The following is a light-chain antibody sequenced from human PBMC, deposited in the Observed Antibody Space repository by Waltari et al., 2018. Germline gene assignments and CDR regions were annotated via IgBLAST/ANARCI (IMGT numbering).Light chain of an antibody. CDR2: FGS. CDR1: QDITSY. CDR3: QLSYTTPHT. V-gene: IGKV1-39*01. J-gene: IGKJ2*01. Sequence: DIQMTQSPSSLSTSVGDRVTISCRASQDITSYLNWYKQKAGKAPKLLITFGSTLQSGVSSRFSGSGSGTDFTLTITNVQPEDSAYYYCQLSYTTPHTFGQGTKVEIK.